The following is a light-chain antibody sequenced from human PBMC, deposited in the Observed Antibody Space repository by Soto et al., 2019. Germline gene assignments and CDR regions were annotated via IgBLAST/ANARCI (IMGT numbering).Light chain of an antibody. CDR2: EVS. J-gene: IGLJ3*02. CDR3: SSYTTSTTLVV. Sequence: QSVLTQPPSASGSLGQSVTISCTGTSGDVGGYNSVSWYQQHPGRAPKLMIYEVSHRPSGVSDRFSGSKSGNTASLTISGLQAEDEADYYCSSYTTSTTLVVFGGGTKLTVL. V-gene: IGLV2-14*01. CDR1: SGDVGGYNS.